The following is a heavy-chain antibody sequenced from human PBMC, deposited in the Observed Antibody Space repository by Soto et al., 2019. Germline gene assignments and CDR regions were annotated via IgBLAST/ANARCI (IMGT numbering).Heavy chain of an antibody. CDR3: ARGRWELLWGDY. Sequence: QVQLVESGGGVVQPGGSLRLSCAASGFTFSTYGMHWVRQAPGKGLEWVAVIRSDGSDKYYADSVKGRFTISRDNSKSILYLQMNSLRAEDTAVYYCARGRWELLWGDYWGQGTLVTVSS. CDR2: IRSDGSDK. D-gene: IGHD1-26*01. J-gene: IGHJ4*02. CDR1: GFTFSTYG. V-gene: IGHV3-33*01.